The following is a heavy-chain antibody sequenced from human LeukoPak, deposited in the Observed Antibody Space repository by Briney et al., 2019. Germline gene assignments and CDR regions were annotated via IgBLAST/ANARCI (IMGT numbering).Heavy chain of an antibody. D-gene: IGHD1-26*01. CDR3: TRLAAEGRVYYMDV. V-gene: IGHV3-21*01. J-gene: IGHJ6*03. CDR1: GFTLSSYS. Sequence: PGGSLRLSCAASGFTLSSYSMNWVRQAPGKGLEWVSSISSSSSSIYYADSVKGRFTISRDNAKNSLYLQTNSLRAEDTAVYYCTRLAAEGRVYYMDVWGKGTTVTVSS. CDR2: ISSSSSSI.